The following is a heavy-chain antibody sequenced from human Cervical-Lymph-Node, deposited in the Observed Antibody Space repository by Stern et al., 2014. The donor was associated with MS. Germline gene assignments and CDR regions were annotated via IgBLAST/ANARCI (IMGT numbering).Heavy chain of an antibody. CDR1: GFTFRHYA. CDR3: ARIVTDGIY. CDR2: LSRSSTYI. J-gene: IGHJ4*02. Sequence: EVHLVESGGGLVKPGGSLRLSCAASGFTFRHYAMNWVRQAPGQGLEWASSLSRSSTYISYADSVKGRFTISRDNADNPLYLQMNSLRAEDTAVYYCARIVTDGIYWGQGTLVTVAS. D-gene: IGHD6-13*01. V-gene: IGHV3-21*01.